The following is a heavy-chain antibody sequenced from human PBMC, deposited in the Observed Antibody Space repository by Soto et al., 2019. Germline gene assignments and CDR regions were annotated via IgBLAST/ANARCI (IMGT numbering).Heavy chain of an antibody. CDR3: AKPPGGYYYYGMDV. Sequence: GSLRLSCAASGFTFSSYAMNWVRQAPGKGLEWVSAISGSGGSTYYADSVKGRFTISRDTSKNTLYLQMNGLRVEDTAVYYCAKPPGGYYYYGMDVWGQGTTVTVSS. J-gene: IGHJ6*02. CDR1: GFTFSSYA. V-gene: IGHV3-23*01. D-gene: IGHD3-10*01. CDR2: ISGSGGST.